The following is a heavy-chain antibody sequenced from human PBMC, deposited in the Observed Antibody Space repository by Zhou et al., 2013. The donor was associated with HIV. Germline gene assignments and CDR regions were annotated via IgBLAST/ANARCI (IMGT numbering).Heavy chain of an antibody. D-gene: IGHD3-3*01. CDR2: IIPITGIP. J-gene: IGHJ4*02. CDR3: ARDIRSQFLEWLDMSQKTDY. V-gene: IGHV1-69*04. Sequence: QVQLVQSGAEVKKPGSSVKVSCKASGGTFSSYAISWVRQAPGQGLEWMGGIIPITGIPTYAQKVQGRVTMTTDTSTSTAYMELRSLRSDDTAVYYCARDIRSQFLEWLDMSQKTDYWGQGTLVTVS. CDR1: GGTFSSYA.